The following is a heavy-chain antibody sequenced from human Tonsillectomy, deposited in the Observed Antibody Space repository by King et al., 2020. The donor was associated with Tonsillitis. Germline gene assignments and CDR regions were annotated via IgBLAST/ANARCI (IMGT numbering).Heavy chain of an antibody. CDR2: INSDGNST. CDR3: ARDLDIVVVPVASASPAGMDV. D-gene: IGHD2-2*01. J-gene: IGHJ6*02. CDR1: GFTFSSYW. V-gene: IGHV3-74*01. Sequence: VQLVESGGGLVQPGGSLRLSCAASGFTFSSYWMHWVRQAPGKGLVWVSRINSDGNSTSYADSVKGRFTISRDNAKNTLYLQMNSLRAEDTAVYYCARDLDIVVVPVASASPAGMDVWGQGTTVTVSS.